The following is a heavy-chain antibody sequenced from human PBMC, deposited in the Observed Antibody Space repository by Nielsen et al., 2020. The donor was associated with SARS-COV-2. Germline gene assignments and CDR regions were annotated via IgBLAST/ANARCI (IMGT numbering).Heavy chain of an antibody. J-gene: IGHJ6*02. CDR1: GFTFSSYG. CDR3: ARPVVVYYGMDV. D-gene: IGHD2-15*01. CDR2: IWYDGSNK. V-gene: IGHV3-33*01. Sequence: GGSLRLSCAASGFTFSSYGMHWVRQAPGKGLEWVAVIWYDGSNKYYADSVKGRFTISRDNSKNTLYLQMNSLRAEDTAVYYCARPVVVYYGMDVGGQGTTVTVSS.